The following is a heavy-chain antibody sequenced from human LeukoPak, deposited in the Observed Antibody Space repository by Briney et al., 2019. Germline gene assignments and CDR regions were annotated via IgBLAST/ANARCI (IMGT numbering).Heavy chain of an antibody. V-gene: IGHV4-39*01. CDR3: ARVWWLGYGDYRLKFDY. D-gene: IGHD4-17*01. Sequence: SETLSLTCTVSGGSISSSSYYWGWIRQPPGKGLEWIGSIYYSGSTYYNPSLKSRVTISVDTSKNQFSLKLSSVTAADTAVYYCARVWWLGYGDYRLKFDYWGQGTLVTVSS. J-gene: IGHJ4*02. CDR1: GGSISSSSYY. CDR2: IYYSGST.